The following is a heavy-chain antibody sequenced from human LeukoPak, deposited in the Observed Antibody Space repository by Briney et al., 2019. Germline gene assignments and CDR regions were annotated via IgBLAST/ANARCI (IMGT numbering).Heavy chain of an antibody. J-gene: IGHJ4*02. CDR3: ARGVTMVRGVIRTNYYFDY. CDR1: GYTFTSYD. V-gene: IGHV1-8*01. D-gene: IGHD3-10*01. Sequence: ASVKVSCKASGYTFTSYDINWVRQATGQGLGWMGWMNPNSGNTGYAQKFQGRVTMTRNTSISTAYIELSSLRSEDTAVYYCARGVTMVRGVIRTNYYFDYWGQGTLVTVSS. CDR2: MNPNSGNT.